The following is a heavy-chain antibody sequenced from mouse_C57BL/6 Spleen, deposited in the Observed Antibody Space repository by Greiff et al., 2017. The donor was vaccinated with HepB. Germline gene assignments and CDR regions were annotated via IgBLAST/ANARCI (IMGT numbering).Heavy chain of an antibody. CDR3: ARSTTVVGDWYFDV. J-gene: IGHJ1*03. Sequence: QVQLQQSGAELVRPGTSVKVSCKASGYAFTNYLIEWVKQRPGQDLEWIGVINPGSGGTNYNEKFKGKATLTADKSSSTAYMQLSSLTSEDSAVYFCARSTTVVGDWYFDVWGTGTTVTVSS. V-gene: IGHV1-54*01. CDR1: GYAFTNYL. CDR2: INPGSGGT. D-gene: IGHD1-1*01.